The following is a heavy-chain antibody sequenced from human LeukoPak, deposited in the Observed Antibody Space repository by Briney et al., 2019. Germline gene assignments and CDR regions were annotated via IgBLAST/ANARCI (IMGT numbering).Heavy chain of an antibody. Sequence: ASVKVSCKTSGYNFPGYDIHWVRQAPGHGPEWKGLINPNNGGTEYAQRFQGRVTMTRDTSISTAFMELSGLRSDDTAVYYCARGIPSFTLFGVVIYWGQGTAVTVSS. CDR2: INPNNGGT. CDR1: GYNFPGYD. D-gene: IGHD3-3*01. J-gene: IGHJ4*02. CDR3: ARGIPSFTLFGVVIY. V-gene: IGHV1-2*02.